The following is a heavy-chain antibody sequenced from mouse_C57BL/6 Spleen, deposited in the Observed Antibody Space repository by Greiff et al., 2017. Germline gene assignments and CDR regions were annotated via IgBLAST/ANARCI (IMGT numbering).Heavy chain of an antibody. D-gene: IGHD2-4*01. J-gene: IGHJ4*01. CDR3: AIVDYDVGYAMDY. Sequence: QVQLKQPGAELVKPGASVKVSCKASGYTFTSYWMHWVKQRPGQGLEWIGRIHPSDSDTNYNQKFKGKATLTVDKSSSTAYMQLSSLTSEDSAVYYCAIVDYDVGYAMDYWGQGTSGTVSS. CDR2: IHPSDSDT. CDR1: GYTFTSYW. V-gene: IGHV1-74*01.